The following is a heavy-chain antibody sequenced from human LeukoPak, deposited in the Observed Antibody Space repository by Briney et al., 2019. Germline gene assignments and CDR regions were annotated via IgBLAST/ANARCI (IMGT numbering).Heavy chain of an antibody. CDR3: AREGGRYCSGGSCYSGNGWNGGLNY. Sequence: GASVKVSCKASGYTFTSYGISWVRQAPGQGLEWMGWISTYNGHTNYARKVQGRVTMTTDTSTSTAYMELRSLRSDDTAVYYCAREGGRYCSGGSCYSGNGWNGGLNYWGQGTLVTVSP. D-gene: IGHD2-15*01. V-gene: IGHV1-18*01. CDR2: ISTYNGHT. J-gene: IGHJ4*02. CDR1: GYTFTSYG.